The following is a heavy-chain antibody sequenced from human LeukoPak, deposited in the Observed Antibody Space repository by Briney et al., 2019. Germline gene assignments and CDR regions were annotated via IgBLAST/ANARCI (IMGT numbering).Heavy chain of an antibody. CDR1: GGSISSYY. CDR3: ARLGYKLAFDI. J-gene: IGHJ3*02. V-gene: IGHV4-59*08. Sequence: SETLSLTCTVSGGSISSYYWSWMRQPPGKGLEWIGYIYYSGSTNYNPSLKSRVTISVDTSKNQFSLKLSSVTAADTAVYYCARLGYKLAFDIWGQGTMVTVSS. D-gene: IGHD3-10*01. CDR2: IYYSGST.